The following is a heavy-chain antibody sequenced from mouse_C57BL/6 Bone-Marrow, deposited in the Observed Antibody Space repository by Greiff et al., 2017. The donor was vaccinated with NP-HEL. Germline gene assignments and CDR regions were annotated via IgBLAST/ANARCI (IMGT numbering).Heavy chain of an antibody. CDR1: GFTFSRYA. J-gene: IGHJ4*01. CDR3: TRALRKYYAMDY. Sequence: EVQVVESGEGLVKPGGSLKLSCAASGFTFSRYAMSWVRQTPEKRLEWVAYISSGGDYIYYADTVKGRFTISRDNARNTLYLQMSSLKSEDTAMYYCTRALRKYYAMDYWGQGTSVTVSS. D-gene: IGHD1-1*01. V-gene: IGHV5-9-1*02. CDR2: ISSGGDYI.